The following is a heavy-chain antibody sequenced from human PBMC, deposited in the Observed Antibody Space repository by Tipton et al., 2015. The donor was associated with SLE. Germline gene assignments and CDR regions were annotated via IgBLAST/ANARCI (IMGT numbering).Heavy chain of an antibody. D-gene: IGHD6-13*01. CDR1: GGSVSSGSYY. CDR2: IYYSGST. Sequence: TLSLTCTVSGGSVSSGSYYWSWIRQPPGKGLEWIGYIYYSGSTNYNPSLKSRVTISVDTSKNQFSLKLSSVTAADTAVHYCARERGRIAAAVNYWYFDLWGRGTLVTVSS. J-gene: IGHJ2*01. V-gene: IGHV4-61*01. CDR3: ARERGRIAAAVNYWYFDL.